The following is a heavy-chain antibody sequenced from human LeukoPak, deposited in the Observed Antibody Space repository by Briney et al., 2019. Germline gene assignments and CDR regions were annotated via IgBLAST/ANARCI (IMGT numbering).Heavy chain of an antibody. CDR2: ISASGGVT. CDR3: AKGTMDGGQYYYDSS. J-gene: IGHJ4*02. V-gene: IGHV3-23*01. Sequence: GGSLRLSCAASGFTFSSYAMSWVRQAPGKGLEWVSAISASGGVTYYADSAKGRFTISRDNSKNTLYLQLNSLRAGDTAVYYCAKGTMDGGQYYYDSSGGQGTLVTVSS. D-gene: IGHD3-22*01. CDR1: GFTFSSYA.